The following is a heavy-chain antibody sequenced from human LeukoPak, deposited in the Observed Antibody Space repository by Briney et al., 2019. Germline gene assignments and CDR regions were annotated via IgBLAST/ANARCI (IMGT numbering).Heavy chain of an antibody. CDR2: IGGVSESF. CDR3: ARRWLGDPYGMDV. V-gene: IGHV3-23*01. Sequence: GGSLRLSCAASGFIFSNYAMTWVRQAPGKGLEWVSIIGGVSESFYYADSVKGRFTVSRDNSKDTLYLQINSLRDEDTAVYYCARRWLGDPYGMDVWGQGTTVSVSS. J-gene: IGHJ6*02. D-gene: IGHD3-10*01. CDR1: GFIFSNYA.